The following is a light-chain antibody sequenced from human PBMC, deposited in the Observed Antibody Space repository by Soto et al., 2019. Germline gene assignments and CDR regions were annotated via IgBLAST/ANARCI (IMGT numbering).Light chain of an antibody. CDR3: QQFNSYPPVFT. J-gene: IGKJ3*01. CDR1: QGISSA. V-gene: IGKV1-13*02. CDR2: DAS. Sequence: AIQLTQSPSSLSASVGDRVTITCRASQGISSALAWYQQKPGKAPKLLIYDASSLESGVPSRFSGVGSGTDFTLTLSSVQPEDFATYYCQQFNSYPPVFTFGPGTKVDIK.